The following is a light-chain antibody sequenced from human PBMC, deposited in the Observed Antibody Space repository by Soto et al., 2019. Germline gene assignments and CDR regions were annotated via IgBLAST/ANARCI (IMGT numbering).Light chain of an antibody. CDR2: STS. CDR1: QSVDRSD. V-gene: IGKV3-20*01. Sequence: VLTQSPGTLSLSPGERATLSCRASQSVDRSDIAWYQQKPGQAPRLLIYSTSIRAAGIPDRFSVSGSGTDFSLTRSRLEPEDFAVYYCQQYGSSPQTFGQGTTGDIK. CDR3: QQYGSSPQT. J-gene: IGKJ1*01.